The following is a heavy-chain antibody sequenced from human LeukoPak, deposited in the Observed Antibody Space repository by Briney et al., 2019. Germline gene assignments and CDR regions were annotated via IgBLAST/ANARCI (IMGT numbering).Heavy chain of an antibody. CDR2: ISAKNGNT. J-gene: IGHJ3*02. CDR1: GYTFTSYG. D-gene: IGHD3-22*01. V-gene: IGHV1-18*01. CDR3: ARDPGYYDSSGYYYFDAFDI. Sequence: ASVKVSCKASGYTFTSYGISWVRQAPGQGREWMGRISAKNGNTKYAQKFQGRVTMTTDTSTTTAYMELRSLTSDDTAVYYCARDPGYYDSSGYYYFDAFDIWGQGTMVTVSS.